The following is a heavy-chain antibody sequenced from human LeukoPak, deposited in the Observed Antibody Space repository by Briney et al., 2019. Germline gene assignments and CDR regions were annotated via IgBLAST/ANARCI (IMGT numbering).Heavy chain of an antibody. Sequence: GGSLRLSCAASGFTFSSYSVNWVRQAPGKGLEWVSSISSSSSYIYYADSVKGRFTISRDNAKNSLYLQMNSLRAEDTAVYYCARVPTMTTGSYYFDYWGQGTLVTVSS. V-gene: IGHV3-21*01. J-gene: IGHJ4*02. D-gene: IGHD4-11*01. CDR3: ARVPTMTTGSYYFDY. CDR1: GFTFSSYS. CDR2: ISSSSSYI.